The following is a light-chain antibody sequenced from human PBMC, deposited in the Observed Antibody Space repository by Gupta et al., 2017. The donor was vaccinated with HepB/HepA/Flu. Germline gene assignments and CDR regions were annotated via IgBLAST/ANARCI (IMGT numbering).Light chain of an antibody. CDR3: KQSLQTPFT. Sequence: VMTQSPLSLPVTPGEPASISCRSSQSLLHSNGYNYLDWYLQKPGQSPQLLIYLGSNRASGVPDRFSGSGSGTDFTLKISRVEAEDVGVYYCKQSLQTPFTFGPGTKVEIK. J-gene: IGKJ3*01. CDR2: LGS. V-gene: IGKV2-28*01. CDR1: QSLLHSNGYNY.